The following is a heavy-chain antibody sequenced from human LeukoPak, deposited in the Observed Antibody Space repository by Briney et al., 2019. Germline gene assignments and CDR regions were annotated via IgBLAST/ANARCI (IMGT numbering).Heavy chain of an antibody. Sequence: SETLSLTCAVYGGSFSGYYWSWIRQPPGKGLEWIGEINHSGSTNYNPSLKSRVTISVDTSKNQFSLKLSSVTAADTAVYYCARGGGGYNYFDYWGQGTLVTVSS. CDR2: INHSGST. J-gene: IGHJ4*02. V-gene: IGHV4-34*01. CDR3: ARGGGGYNYFDY. D-gene: IGHD5-12*01. CDR1: GGSFSGYY.